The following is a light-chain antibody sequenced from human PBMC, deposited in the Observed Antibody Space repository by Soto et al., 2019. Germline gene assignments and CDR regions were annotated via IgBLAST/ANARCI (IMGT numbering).Light chain of an antibody. J-gene: IGKJ1*01. CDR2: GAS. CDR3: QQNGSSSWT. CDR1: QSVSSSY. Sequence: EIVLTQSPGTLSLSPGERATLSCRASQSVSSSYLAWYQQKPGQAPRLLIYGASSRATGIPDRFSGSGSGTDFTLTISRLEPEEFAVYYCQQNGSSSWTFGQGTKVEI. V-gene: IGKV3-20*01.